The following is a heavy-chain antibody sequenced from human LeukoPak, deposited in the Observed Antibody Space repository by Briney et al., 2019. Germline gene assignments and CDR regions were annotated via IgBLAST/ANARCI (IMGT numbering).Heavy chain of an antibody. CDR1: GFTFGDYA. J-gene: IGHJ6*03. D-gene: IGHD3-22*01. CDR3: TRATYYYDSSSLYYYYYYMDV. CDR2: IRSKAYGGTT. V-gene: IGHV3-49*04. Sequence: GGSLRLSCTASGFTFGDYAMSWVRQAPGKGLGWVGFIRSKAYGGTTEYAASVKGRFTISRDDSKSIAYLQMNSLKTEDTAVYYCTRATYYYDSSSLYYYYYYMDVWGKGTTVTVSS.